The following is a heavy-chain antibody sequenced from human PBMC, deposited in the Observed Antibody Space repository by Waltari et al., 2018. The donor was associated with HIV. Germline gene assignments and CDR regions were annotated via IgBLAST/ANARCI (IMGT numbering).Heavy chain of an antibody. J-gene: IGHJ2*01. V-gene: IGHV4-38-2*02. Sequence: QVQLQESGPGPVKPSETLSLTCTFSGYYISSVSYRGWTRQPPGKGLEWIGSMDHSGSTYYNPALKSRVTMSVDTSKNQFSLKLSSVTAADTAVYYCARRSGEYWYFDLWGRGTLVTVSS. CDR1: GYYISSVSY. CDR2: MDHSGST. D-gene: IGHD7-27*01. CDR3: ARRSGEYWYFDL.